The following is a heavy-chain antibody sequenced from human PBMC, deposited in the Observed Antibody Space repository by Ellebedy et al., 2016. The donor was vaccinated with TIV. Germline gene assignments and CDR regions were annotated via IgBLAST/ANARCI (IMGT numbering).Heavy chain of an antibody. V-gene: IGHV4-59*08. D-gene: IGHD3-3*01. CDR2: IYYIWTT. CDR1: GDSISSYY. Sequence: MPSETLSLTCTVSGDSISSYYWSRIRQPPGQGLEYIGHIYYIWTTNYNPSLKSRVTISVDTSKNQVSLKLRSLTAADTAVYFCARQGPYDFTLDYWGQGILVTVSS. CDR3: ARQGPYDFTLDY. J-gene: IGHJ4*02.